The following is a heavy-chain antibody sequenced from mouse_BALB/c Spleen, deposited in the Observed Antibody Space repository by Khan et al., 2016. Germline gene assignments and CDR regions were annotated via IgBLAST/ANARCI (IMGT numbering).Heavy chain of an antibody. D-gene: IGHD1-1*02. CDR2: ILPGSGKT. J-gene: IGHJ2*01. V-gene: IGHV1-9*01. CDR3: ARGREGRYDQ. CDR1: GYTFSNYW. Sequence: QVQLQQSGAELMKPGASVRISCKATGYTFSNYWIEWVKQRPGLGLEWIGEILPGSGKTNYIEKIKGKATFTADTSSNTAYMQASSLRSVESAVYFCARGREGRYDQWGRGSALRVA.